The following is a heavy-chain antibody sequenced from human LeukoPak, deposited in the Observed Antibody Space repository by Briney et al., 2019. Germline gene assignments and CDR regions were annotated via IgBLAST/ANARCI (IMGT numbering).Heavy chain of an antibody. Sequence: SETLSLTCTVSGGSISSYYWSWIRQPPGKGLEWIGYIYYSGNTNYSPSLKSRVTISVDTSKNQFSLKLSSVTAADTAVYYCARSEYSYGADAFDIWGQGTMVTVSS. J-gene: IGHJ3*02. CDR2: IYYSGNT. CDR1: GGSISSYY. V-gene: IGHV4-59*01. D-gene: IGHD5-18*01. CDR3: ARSEYSYGADAFDI.